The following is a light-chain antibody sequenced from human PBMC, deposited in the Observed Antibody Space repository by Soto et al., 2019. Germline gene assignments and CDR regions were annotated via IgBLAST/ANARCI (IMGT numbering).Light chain of an antibody. CDR2: DVN. Sequence: QSVLTQPPSVSGSPGQSVTFSCTGTSGDIGAYNYVSWYQFHPGKAPKMIIYDVNKRPSGVPDRFSGSKSGNTASLTISWLQAEDEADYYCCSYAHTSRVFGGGTKVTVL. J-gene: IGLJ3*02. V-gene: IGLV2-11*01. CDR1: SGDIGAYNY. CDR3: CSYAHTSRV.